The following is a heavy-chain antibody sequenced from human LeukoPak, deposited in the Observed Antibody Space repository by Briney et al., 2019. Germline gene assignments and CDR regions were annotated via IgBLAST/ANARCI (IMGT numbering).Heavy chain of an antibody. Sequence: GASVKVSCKASGGTFSSYAISWVRQAPGQGLEWMGRIIPMLGIANFAQKFQGRVTITADKSTSTAYMELSSLRSEDTAVYYCARDKSDGYIMRPNFDYCGQGTLVTVSS. CDR3: ARDKSDGYIMRPNFDY. CDR1: GGTFSSYA. J-gene: IGHJ4*02. D-gene: IGHD5-18*01. CDR2: IIPMLGIA. V-gene: IGHV1-69*04.